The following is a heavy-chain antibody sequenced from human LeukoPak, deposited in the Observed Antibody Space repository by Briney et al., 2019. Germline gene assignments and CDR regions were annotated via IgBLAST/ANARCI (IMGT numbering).Heavy chain of an antibody. Sequence: PSETLSLTCTVSGVSISNYYWSWIRQSPGKELEWIGYIYYSGSTNYNPSLKSRVTISVDTSKSQFSLKLSPVTAADTAVYYCARVGGTNHYYYGMDVWGQGTTVTVSS. D-gene: IGHD1-26*01. CDR1: GVSISNYY. V-gene: IGHV4-59*01. CDR3: ARVGGTNHYYYGMDV. CDR2: IYYSGST. J-gene: IGHJ6*02.